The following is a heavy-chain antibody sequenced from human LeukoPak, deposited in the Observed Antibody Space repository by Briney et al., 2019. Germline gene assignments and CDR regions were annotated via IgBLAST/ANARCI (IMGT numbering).Heavy chain of an antibody. V-gene: IGHV1-46*01. CDR3: ARDNSVGDNAWWFDP. Sequence: ASVKVSCKASGYTFTSYYMHWVRQDPGQGLEWMGLINPTGGSTGYAQKFRGRVTMTRDMSTGTDYMELSSLRSEDTAIYYCARDNSVGDNAWWFDPWGQGTLVTVSS. D-gene: IGHD1-26*01. J-gene: IGHJ5*02. CDR2: INPTGGST. CDR1: GYTFTSYY.